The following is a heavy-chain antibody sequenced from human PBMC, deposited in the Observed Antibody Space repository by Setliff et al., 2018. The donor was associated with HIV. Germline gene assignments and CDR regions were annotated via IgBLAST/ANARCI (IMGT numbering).Heavy chain of an antibody. CDR2: IYHSGST. V-gene: IGHV4-38-2*01. CDR1: GYSISSGYY. D-gene: IGHD6-13*01. CDR3: ADSSSWYGWFDP. J-gene: IGHJ5*02. Sequence: PSETLSLTCAVSGYSISSGYYWGWIRQPPGKGLEWIGSIYHSGSTYYNPSLKSRVTISVDTSKNQFSLKLSSVTAADTAVYYCADSSSWYGWFDPWGQGTLVTVSS.